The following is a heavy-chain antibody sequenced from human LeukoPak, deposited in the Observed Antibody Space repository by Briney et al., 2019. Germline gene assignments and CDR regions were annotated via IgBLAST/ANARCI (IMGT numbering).Heavy chain of an antibody. CDR3: AKGSRSSRPYYFDF. CDR1: GFSFRNYA. D-gene: IGHD6-6*01. CDR2: ITDSGGNT. Sequence: GGSLRLSCEASGFSFRNYAMSWVRQAPGKGLEWVSAITDSGGNTYHADSVKGRFTISRDNFKNTLFLQMNSLRVEDTAVYYCAKGSRSSRPYYFDFWGQGTLVTVSS. J-gene: IGHJ4*02. V-gene: IGHV3-23*01.